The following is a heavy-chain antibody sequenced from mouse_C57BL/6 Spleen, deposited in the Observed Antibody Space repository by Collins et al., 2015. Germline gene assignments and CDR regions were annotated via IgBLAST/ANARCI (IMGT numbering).Heavy chain of an antibody. D-gene: IGHD1-1*01. V-gene: IGHV1-54*01. CDR1: GYAFTNYL. CDR3: ARRNDYYGSSYGYFDV. CDR2: INPGSGGT. Sequence: QVQLQQPGAELVKPGASVKVSCKASGYAFTNYLIEWVKQRPGQGLEWIGVINPGSGGTNYNEKFKGKATLTADKSSSTAYMQLSSLTSEDSAVYFCARRNDYYGSSYGYFDVWGTGTTVTVSS. J-gene: IGHJ1*03.